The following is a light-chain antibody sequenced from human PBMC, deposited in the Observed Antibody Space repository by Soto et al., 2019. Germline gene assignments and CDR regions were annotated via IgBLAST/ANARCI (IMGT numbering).Light chain of an antibody. CDR3: QSYDSSLSAYV. Sequence: QSVLTQPPSVSGAPGQRVTISCSGSSSNIGAGYDVHWYRQLPGTAPKLLIFANSFRPSGVPDRFSGSKSGTSASLAITGLQAEDEADYYCQSYDSSLSAYVFGAGTKVTVL. CDR2: ANS. CDR1: SSNIGAGYD. V-gene: IGLV1-40*01. J-gene: IGLJ1*01.